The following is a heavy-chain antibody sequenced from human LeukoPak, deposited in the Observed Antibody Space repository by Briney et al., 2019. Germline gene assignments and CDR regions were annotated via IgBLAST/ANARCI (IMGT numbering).Heavy chain of an antibody. CDR1: GYTFSGYY. CDR2: INPNSGGT. J-gene: IGHJ3*01. CDR3: ARVLYRGYCSSTSCYAFDL. Sequence: ASVKVSCKASGYTFSGYYMHWVRQAPGQGLEWMGWINPNSGGTKYAQKFQGRVTMTRDTSISTAYMELSRLRSDDTAVYFCARVLYRGYCSSTSCYAFDLWGQGTMVTVSS. D-gene: IGHD2-2*01. V-gene: IGHV1-2*02.